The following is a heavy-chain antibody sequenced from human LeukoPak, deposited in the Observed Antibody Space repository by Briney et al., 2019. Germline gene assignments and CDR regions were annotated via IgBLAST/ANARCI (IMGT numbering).Heavy chain of an antibody. CDR3: ARRGLRYFDWGFSFDY. D-gene: IGHD3-9*01. CDR1: GGSFSGYY. V-gene: IGHV4-34*01. Sequence: SETLSLTCAVYGGSFSGYYWSWIRQPPGKGLEWIGEINHSGSTNYNPSLKSRVTISVDTSKNQFSLKLSSVTAADTAVYYCARRGLRYFDWGFSFDYWGQGTLVTVSS. J-gene: IGHJ4*02. CDR2: INHSGST.